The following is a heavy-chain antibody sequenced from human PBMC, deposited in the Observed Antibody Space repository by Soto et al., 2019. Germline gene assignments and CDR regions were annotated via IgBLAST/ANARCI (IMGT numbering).Heavy chain of an antibody. J-gene: IGHJ6*02. V-gene: IGHV4-30-2*01. CDR1: GGSISSGGYS. Sequence: PSETLSLTCAVSGGSISSGGYSWSWIRQPPGKGLEWIGYIYHSGSTYYNPSLKSRVTISVDRSKNQFSLKLSSVTAADTAVYYCARDGGEYDYGMNVWGQGTTVTVSS. CDR2: IYHSGST. D-gene: IGHD2-21*01. CDR3: ARDGGEYDYGMNV.